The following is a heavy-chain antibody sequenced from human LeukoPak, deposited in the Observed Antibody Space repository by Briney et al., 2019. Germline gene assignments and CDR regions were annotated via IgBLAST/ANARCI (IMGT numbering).Heavy chain of an antibody. V-gene: IGHV3-30*02. CDR3: AKPWREDGDFWSFNY. D-gene: IGHD4-17*01. J-gene: IGHJ4*02. CDR2: IRYDGTNK. Sequence: PGGSLRLSCAASGFTFSSYAMSWVRQAPGKGLEWVAFIRYDGTNKYYADSVKGRFTISRDNSKNTVYLQMNSLRAEDTAVYYCAKPWREDGDFWSFNYWGQGTLVTVSS. CDR1: GFTFSSYA.